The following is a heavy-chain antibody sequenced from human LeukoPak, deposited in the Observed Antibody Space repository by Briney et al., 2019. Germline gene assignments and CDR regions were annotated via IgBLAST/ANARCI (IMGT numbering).Heavy chain of an antibody. CDR1: GYSFTSYW. V-gene: IGHV5-51*01. CDR2: IYPGDSDT. D-gene: IGHD2-15*01. J-gene: IGHJ6*02. CDR3: ARRGEVVAANYGMDV. Sequence: GESLKISCKGSGYSFTSYWIGWVRQMPGKGLEWMGIIYPGDSDTRYSPSFQGQVTISADKSIGTAYLQWSSLKASDTAMYYCARRGEVVAANYGMDVWGQGTTVTVSS.